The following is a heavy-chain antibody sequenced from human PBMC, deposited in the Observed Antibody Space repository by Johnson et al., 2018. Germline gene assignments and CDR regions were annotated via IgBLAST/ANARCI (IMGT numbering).Heavy chain of an antibody. J-gene: IGHJ6*02. Sequence: QVQLVQSGGGVVQPGRSXRLSCAASGFTFSSYAMHWVRQAPGKGLEWVAVISYDGSNKYYADSVKGRFTIPRDNSKNTLYLQMSRLRAEDTAVYYCFGDCSSTSCYSNYYDYVMDVWGQGTTVTVSS. CDR3: FGDCSSTSCYSNYYDYVMDV. D-gene: IGHD2-2*02. CDR2: ISYDGSNK. CDR1: GFTFSSYA. V-gene: IGHV3-30-3*01.